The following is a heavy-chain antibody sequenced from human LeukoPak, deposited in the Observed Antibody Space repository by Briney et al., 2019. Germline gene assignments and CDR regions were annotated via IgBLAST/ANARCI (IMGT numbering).Heavy chain of an antibody. Sequence: SETLSLTCTVSGGSISSYYWSWIRQPPGKGLEWIGYIYYSGSTNYNPSLKSRVTISVDTSKNQFSLELSSVTAADTAVYYCARGPYDSSGYRESDFDYWGQGTLVTVSS. CDR3: ARGPYDSSGYRESDFDY. CDR1: GGSISSYY. D-gene: IGHD3-22*01. J-gene: IGHJ4*02. CDR2: IYYSGST. V-gene: IGHV4-59*08.